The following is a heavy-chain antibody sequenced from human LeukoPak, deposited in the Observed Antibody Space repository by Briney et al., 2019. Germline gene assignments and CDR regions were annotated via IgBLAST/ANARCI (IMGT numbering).Heavy chain of an antibody. CDR2: ISYDGSNK. CDR1: GFTFSSYG. J-gene: IGHJ4*02. V-gene: IGHV3-30*18. Sequence: EPGGSLRLSCAASGFTFSSYGMHWVRQAPGKGLEWVAVISYDGSNKYYADSVKGRFTIPRDNSKNTLYLQMNSLRAEDTAVYYCAKVGSSDFWGQGTLVSVSS. CDR3: AKVGSSDF. D-gene: IGHD3-10*01.